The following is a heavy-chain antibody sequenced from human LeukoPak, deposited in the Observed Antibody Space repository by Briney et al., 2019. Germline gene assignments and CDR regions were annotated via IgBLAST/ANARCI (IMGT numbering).Heavy chain of an antibody. J-gene: IGHJ5*02. Sequence: GASVKVSCKASGYTFTGYYMHWVRQAPGRGLEWMGWINPNSGGTNYAQKFQGRVTMTRDTSISTAYMELSRLRSDDTAVYYCARVPITIFGVVTSSWFDPWGQGTLVTVSS. V-gene: IGHV1-2*02. CDR3: ARVPITIFGVVTSSWFDP. CDR1: GYTFTGYY. D-gene: IGHD3-3*01. CDR2: INPNSGGT.